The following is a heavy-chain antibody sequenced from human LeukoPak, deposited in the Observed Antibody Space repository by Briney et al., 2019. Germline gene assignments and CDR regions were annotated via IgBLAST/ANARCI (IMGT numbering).Heavy chain of an antibody. CDR2: ISSSGSTI. V-gene: IGHV3-48*03. J-gene: IGHJ4*02. D-gene: IGHD2-21*02. Sequence: GGSLRLSCPASGFTFSSYEMNWVRQAPGKGLEWVSYISSSGSTIYYADSVKGRFTISRDNAKNSLYLQMNSLRAEDTAVYYCAREGVVVTAIYYWGQGTLVTVSS. CDR3: AREGVVVTAIYY. CDR1: GFTFSSYE.